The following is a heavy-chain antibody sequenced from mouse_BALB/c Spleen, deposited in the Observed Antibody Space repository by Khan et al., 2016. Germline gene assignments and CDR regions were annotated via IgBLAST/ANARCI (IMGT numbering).Heavy chain of an antibody. V-gene: IGHV5-9-3*01. Sequence: EVELVESGGGLVKPGGSLKLSCAASGFTLSSYAMSWVRQTPEKRLEWVATISSGGSYTYYPDSVKGRSTISRDNAKNTPYLQMSSLRSEDTARYYCAGRATYYFDYWGQGTTLTVSA. CDR3: AGRATYYFDY. CDR1: GFTLSSYA. J-gene: IGHJ2*01. CDR2: ISSGGSYT.